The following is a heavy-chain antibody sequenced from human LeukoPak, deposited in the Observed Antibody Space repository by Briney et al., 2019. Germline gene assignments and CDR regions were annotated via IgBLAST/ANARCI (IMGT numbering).Heavy chain of an antibody. D-gene: IGHD3-3*01. V-gene: IGHV1-69*05. CDR2: IIPIFGTA. J-gene: IGHJ4*02. CDR1: GGTFSSYA. CDR3: ARGIGDFWRGCYFDY. Sequence: SVKVSCKASGGTFSSYAISWVRQAPGQGLEWMGRIIPIFGTANYAQKFQGRVTITTDESTSTAYMELSSLRSEDTAVYYCARGIGDFWRGCYFDYWGQGTLVTVSS.